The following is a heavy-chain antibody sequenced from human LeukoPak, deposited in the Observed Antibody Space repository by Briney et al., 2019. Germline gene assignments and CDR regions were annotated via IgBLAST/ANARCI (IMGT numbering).Heavy chain of an antibody. CDR3: ARDDCGDTCYPGGY. Sequence: GASVKVSCKASGYTFTSYAMHWVRQAPGQRLEWMGWINAGNGNTKYSQKFQGRVTITRDTSASTAYMELSSLRSEDTALYYCARDDCGDTCYPGGYWGQGTLVTVSS. D-gene: IGHD2-21*01. J-gene: IGHJ4*02. CDR1: GYTFTSYA. CDR2: INAGNGNT. V-gene: IGHV1-3*01.